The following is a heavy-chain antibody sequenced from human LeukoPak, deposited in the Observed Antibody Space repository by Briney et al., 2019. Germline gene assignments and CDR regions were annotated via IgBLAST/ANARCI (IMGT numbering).Heavy chain of an antibody. CDR1: GFTFSGYA. V-gene: IGHV3-23*01. CDR2: ISGSRGST. D-gene: IGHD3-22*01. CDR3: AEDRKVITIISLSY. J-gene: IGHJ4*02. Sequence: PGGSLRLSCAASGFTFSGYAMRWVRQAPGKGLEWVSAISGSRGSTYYADSVKGRFTISRDTSKNTLYLQINSLRAEDTTVYYWAEDRKVITIISLSYWGQGTLVTVSS.